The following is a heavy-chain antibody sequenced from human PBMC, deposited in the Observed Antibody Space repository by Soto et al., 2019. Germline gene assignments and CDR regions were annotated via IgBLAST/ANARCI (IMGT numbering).Heavy chain of an antibody. CDR3: ARTSVNWGSRGLVDY. V-gene: IGHV2-5*02. CDR2: LYWDDDK. CDR1: GFSLSTSGVG. J-gene: IGHJ4*02. D-gene: IGHD7-27*01. Sequence: QITLKESGPTLVKPTQTLTLTCTFSGFSLSTSGVGVGWIRQPPGKALEWLAFLYWDDDKRYSPSLKSRLTLTKDTSKNHVLLTMTNMDPVDTATYYCARTSVNWGSRGLVDYWCQGTLVTVAS.